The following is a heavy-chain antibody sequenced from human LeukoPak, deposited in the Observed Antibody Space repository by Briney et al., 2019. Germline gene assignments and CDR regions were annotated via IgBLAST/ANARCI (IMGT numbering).Heavy chain of an antibody. CDR3: ATSDILTGYYTFDY. Sequence: PSETLSLTCTVSGGSISSYYWSWIRQPPGKGLEWIGYIYYSGRTNYNPSLKSRVTISVDTSKNQFSLKLSSVTAADTAVYYCATSDILTGYYTFDYWGQGTLVTVSS. CDR1: GGSISSYY. D-gene: IGHD3-9*01. CDR2: IYYSGRT. V-gene: IGHV4-59*08. J-gene: IGHJ4*02.